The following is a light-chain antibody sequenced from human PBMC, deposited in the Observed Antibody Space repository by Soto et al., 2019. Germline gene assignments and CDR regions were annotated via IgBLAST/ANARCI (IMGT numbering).Light chain of an antibody. V-gene: IGKV3-20*01. CDR1: QSVSSSSY. CDR2: GAS. Sequence: EIVLTQSPGTLSLSPGERTTLSCRASQSVSSSSYLAWYQQKPGQAPRLLIYGASSRATGITDRFSGSGSATDFTLTISRLEPEDFGVYYCRQYCSSPSYTFGQGTKLEIK. J-gene: IGKJ2*01. CDR3: RQYCSSPSYT.